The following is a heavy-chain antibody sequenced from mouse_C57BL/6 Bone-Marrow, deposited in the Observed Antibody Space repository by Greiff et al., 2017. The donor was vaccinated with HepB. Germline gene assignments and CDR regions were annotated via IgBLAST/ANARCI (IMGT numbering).Heavy chain of an antibody. CDR2: IYPGDGDT. V-gene: IGHV1-82*01. J-gene: IGHJ2*01. CDR3: ASLDGYYGDY. CDR1: GYAFSSSW. D-gene: IGHD2-3*01. Sequence: QVQLQQSGPELVKPGASVKISCKASGYAFSSSWMNWVKQRPGKGLEWIGRIYPGDGDTNYNGKFKGKATLTADKSSSTAYMQLSSLTSEDSAVYFCASLDGYYGDYWGQGTTLTVSS.